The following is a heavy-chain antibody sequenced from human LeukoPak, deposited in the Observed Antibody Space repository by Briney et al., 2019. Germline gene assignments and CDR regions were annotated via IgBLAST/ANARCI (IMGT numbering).Heavy chain of an antibody. CDR1: GFTFSAYN. Sequence: PGGSLLLSCAASGFTFSAYNMNWVRPAPGKGLEWIGSIYYSGSTYYNPSLKSRVTISVDTSKNQFSLKLSSVTAADTAVYYCARFHSGPSGWYVLWYFDLWGRGTLVTVSS. V-gene: IGHV4-38-2*01. CDR2: IYYSGST. CDR3: ARFHSGPSGWYVLWYFDL. J-gene: IGHJ2*01. D-gene: IGHD6-19*01.